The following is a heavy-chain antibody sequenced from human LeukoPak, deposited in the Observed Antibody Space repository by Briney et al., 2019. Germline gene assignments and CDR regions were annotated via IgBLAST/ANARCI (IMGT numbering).Heavy chain of an antibody. CDR3: ARDRGGSSALDY. J-gene: IGHJ4*02. CDR1: GFTFSSYS. V-gene: IGHV3-21*01. CDR2: ISSSSSYI. Sequence: PGGSPRLSCAASGFTFSSYSMNWVRQAPGKGLEWVSSISSSSSYIYYADSVKGRFTISRDNAKNSLYLQMNSLRAEDTAVYYCARDRGGSSALDYWGQGTLVTVSS. D-gene: IGHD1-26*01.